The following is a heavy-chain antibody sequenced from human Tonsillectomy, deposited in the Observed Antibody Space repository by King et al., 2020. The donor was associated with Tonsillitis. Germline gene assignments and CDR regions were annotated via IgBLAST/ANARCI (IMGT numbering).Heavy chain of an antibody. CDR2: ISAYNGIT. CDR3: ARGDSSGCYATGFDY. D-gene: IGHD6-19*01. Sequence: VQLVESGAEVKKPGASVKVSCKASGYPFTTYAISWVRQAPGQGLEWMGWISAYNGITNYAQKLQGRVTMTTDTSTSTAYMELRSLRSDDTAVYYCARGDSSGCYATGFDYWGQGTLVTVSS. CDR1: GYPFTTYA. J-gene: IGHJ4*02. V-gene: IGHV1-18*04.